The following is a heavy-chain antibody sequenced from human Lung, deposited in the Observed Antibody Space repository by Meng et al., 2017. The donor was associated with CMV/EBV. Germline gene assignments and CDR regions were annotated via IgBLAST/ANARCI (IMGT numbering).Heavy chain of an antibody. CDR3: ARDRYQYYYLHS. V-gene: IGHV1-2*02. D-gene: IGHD3-10*02. J-gene: IGHJ4*02. CDR1: RYTFSDYY. Sequence: VSVXVSCKASRYTFSDYYMHWVRQAPGQGLEWMGWINPKSGRTNYAQTFQGRITMTRDTSISTAYMELSSLRSEDTAVYYCARDRYQYYYLHSWGQGTLVTVSS. CDR2: INPKSGRT.